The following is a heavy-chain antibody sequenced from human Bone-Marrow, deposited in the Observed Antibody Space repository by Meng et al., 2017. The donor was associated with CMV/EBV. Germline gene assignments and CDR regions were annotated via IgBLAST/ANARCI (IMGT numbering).Heavy chain of an antibody. CDR2: IKQDGSEK. D-gene: IGHD3-3*01. CDR1: GFTFSSYW. CDR3: ARDHLAYDFWSGYSLLRSRGPGGMDV. Sequence: GGSLRLSCAASGFTFSSYWMSWVRQAPGKGLEWVANIKQDGSEKYYVDSVKGRFTISRDNAKNSLYLQMNSLRAEDTAVYYCARDHLAYDFWSGYSLLRSRGPGGMDVWGQGTTVTVSS. J-gene: IGHJ6*02. V-gene: IGHV3-7*01.